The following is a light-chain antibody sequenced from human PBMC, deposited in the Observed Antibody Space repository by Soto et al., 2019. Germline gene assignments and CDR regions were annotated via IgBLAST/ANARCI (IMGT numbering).Light chain of an antibody. V-gene: IGKV3-15*01. CDR3: QQYCNWPPLT. J-gene: IGKJ4*01. CDR1: QSVTSN. CDR2: GAS. Sequence: EIVMTQSPATLSVSPGERATLSCRASQSVTSNLAWYQQKPGQAPRLLIYGASTRATGIPARFSGSGSGTEFTLTISSLQSEDFAVYYCQQYCNWPPLTFGGGTKVEIK.